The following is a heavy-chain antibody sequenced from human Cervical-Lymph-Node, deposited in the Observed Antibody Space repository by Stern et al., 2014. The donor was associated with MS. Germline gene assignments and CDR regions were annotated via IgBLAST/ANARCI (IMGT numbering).Heavy chain of an antibody. CDR3: AIGSLTEFDD. V-gene: IGHV5-51*03. CDR2: IYPGDSDT. CDR1: GYSFTSYW. Sequence: EVQLVQSGAEVKKAGESLKISCKGSGYSFTSYWIGWGRQMPGKGPEWMGVIYPGDSDTRYSPSFQGQVPVSADKSITTAYLQWTSLKASDTAMYYCAIGSLTEFDDWGQGTLVTVSS. D-gene: IGHD1-14*01. J-gene: IGHJ4*02.